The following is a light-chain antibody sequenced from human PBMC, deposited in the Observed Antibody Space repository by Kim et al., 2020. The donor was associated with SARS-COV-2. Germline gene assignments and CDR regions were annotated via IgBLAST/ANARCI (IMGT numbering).Light chain of an antibody. CDR3: QSYNRDNVL. Sequence: GKTVTISCTRSSGSIDDSYVQWYQQRPGGGPTTVIYEDDQRPSGVSDRFSGSIDNSSNSASLTISGLRTEDEADYYCQSYNRDNVLFGGGTQLTVL. CDR2: EDD. CDR1: SGSIDDSY. V-gene: IGLV6-57*03. J-gene: IGLJ2*01.